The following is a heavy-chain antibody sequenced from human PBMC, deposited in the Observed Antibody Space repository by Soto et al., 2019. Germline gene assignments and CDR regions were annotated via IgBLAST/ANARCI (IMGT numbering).Heavy chain of an antibody. Sequence: GGSLRLSFAASGFTFSSYAMHWVRQAPGKGLAWVAVISYDGSNKYYADSVKCRFTISRDNSKNTLYLQMNSLRAEDTAVYYCARDGLLGYFDYWGQGTLVTVSS. J-gene: IGHJ4*02. CDR1: GFTFSSYA. CDR2: ISYDGSNK. V-gene: IGHV3-30-3*01. D-gene: IGHD2-15*01. CDR3: ARDGLLGYFDY.